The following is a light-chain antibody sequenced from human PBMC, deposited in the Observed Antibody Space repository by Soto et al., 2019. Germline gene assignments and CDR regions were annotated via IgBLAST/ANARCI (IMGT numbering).Light chain of an antibody. CDR1: QTISSW. CDR2: KAS. V-gene: IGKV1-5*03. J-gene: IGKJ1*01. CDR3: QHYNSFSGT. Sequence: DIQMTQSPSTLSGSVGDRVTITCRASQTISSWLAWYQQKPGKAPKLLIYKASTLKSGVPSRFSGSGSGTEFTLTISSLQPDDFATYYCQHYNSFSGTFGPGTKGDIK.